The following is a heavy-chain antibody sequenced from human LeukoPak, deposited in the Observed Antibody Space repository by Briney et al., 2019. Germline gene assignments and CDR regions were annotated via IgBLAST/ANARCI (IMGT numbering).Heavy chain of an antibody. Sequence: GGSLRLSCATSGFTFSNAWMNWVRQAPGKGLEWVGRIRSNSDGGTIDYAAPVKGRFTLSRDDSKTTLYLQMNSLQTEDTAVYYCTTDFYDSTWGQGTLVTVSS. J-gene: IGHJ5*02. D-gene: IGHD3-22*01. CDR2: IRSNSDGGTI. V-gene: IGHV3-15*07. CDR3: TTDFYDST. CDR1: GFTFSNAW.